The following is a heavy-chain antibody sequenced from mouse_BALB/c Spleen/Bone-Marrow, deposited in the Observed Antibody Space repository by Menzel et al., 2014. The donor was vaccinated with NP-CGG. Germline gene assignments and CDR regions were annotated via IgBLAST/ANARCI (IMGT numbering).Heavy chain of an antibody. V-gene: IGHV1-5*01. CDR3: TRRTATLDY. D-gene: IGHD1-2*01. CDR2: IYPGDSDT. Sequence: VQLQQSGTVLARPGASVKMSCKASGYSFTSYWIHWVKQRPGQGLEWIGAIYPGDSDTSFNQKFKDKAKLTAVTSASIAYMELSSLTNEDSAVYYCTRRTATLDYWGQGTTLTVSS. J-gene: IGHJ2*01. CDR1: GYSFTSYW.